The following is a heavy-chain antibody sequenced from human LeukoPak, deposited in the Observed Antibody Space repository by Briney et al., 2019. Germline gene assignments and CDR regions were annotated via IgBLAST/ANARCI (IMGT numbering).Heavy chain of an antibody. CDR2: ITGSGA. CDR1: GFTLSNYA. CDR3: AKDAGSGIETDY. V-gene: IGHV3-23*01. D-gene: IGHD2-15*01. J-gene: IGHJ4*02. Sequence: GGSLRLSCAASGFTLSNYAMRWVRQAPGKGLEWVSTITGSGAYFADSVKGRFTISRDNSKNTLYLQMNSLRAEDTALYFCAKDAGSGIETDYWGQGTQVTVSS.